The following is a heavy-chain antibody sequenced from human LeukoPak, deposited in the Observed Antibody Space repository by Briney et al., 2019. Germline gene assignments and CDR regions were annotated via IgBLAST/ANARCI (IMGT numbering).Heavy chain of an antibody. Sequence: SETLSLTCTVSGGSISSYYWSWIRQPPGKGLEWIAYIYYSENTNYNPSLRSRVTISVDTSKNQFSLKLSSVTPADTAVYHCARGGLVGVTPHSHDAFGIWGQGTMVTVSS. D-gene: IGHD1-26*01. V-gene: IGHV4-59*01. CDR3: ARGGLVGVTPHSHDAFGI. CDR1: GGSISSYY. J-gene: IGHJ3*02. CDR2: IYYSENT.